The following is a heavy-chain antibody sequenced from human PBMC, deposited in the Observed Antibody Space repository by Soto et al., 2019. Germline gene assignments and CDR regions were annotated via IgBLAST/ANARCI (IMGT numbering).Heavy chain of an antibody. CDR1: GFTFSSYA. CDR2: ISGSGGST. D-gene: IGHD3-22*01. Sequence: GGSLRLSCAASGFTFSSYAMSWVRQAPGKGLEWVSAISGSGGSTYYADSVKGRFTISRDNSKNTLYLQMNSLRAEDTAVYYCAKDGEYYDSSGYYYGFLDYWGQGTLVTVSS. V-gene: IGHV3-23*01. CDR3: AKDGEYYDSSGYYYGFLDY. J-gene: IGHJ4*02.